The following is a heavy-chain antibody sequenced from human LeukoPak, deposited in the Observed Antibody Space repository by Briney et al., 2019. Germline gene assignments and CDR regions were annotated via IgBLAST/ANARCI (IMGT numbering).Heavy chain of an antibody. Sequence: SETLSLTCTVSGGSISSGSYYWSWIRQPPGKGLEWIGSIYHSGSTYYNPSLKSRVTISVDTSKNQFSLKLSSVTAADTAVYYCANIRSSGSYFPLGYWGQGTLVTVSS. CDR2: IYHSGST. J-gene: IGHJ4*02. D-gene: IGHD1-26*01. CDR1: GGSISSGSYY. CDR3: ANIRSSGSYFPLGY. V-gene: IGHV4-39*07.